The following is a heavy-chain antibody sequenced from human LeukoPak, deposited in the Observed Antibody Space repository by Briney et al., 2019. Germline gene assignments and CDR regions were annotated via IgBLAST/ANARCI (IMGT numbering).Heavy chain of an antibody. CDR3: ARGPPTLRQQLTLWCYFDY. Sequence: SSETLSLTCTVSGGSISSYYWSWIRQPPGKGLEWIGYIYYSGSTNYNPSLKSRVTISVDTSKNQFSLKLSSVTAADTAVYYCARGPPTLRQQLTLWCYFDYWGQGTLVTVSS. V-gene: IGHV4-59*01. CDR2: IYYSGST. D-gene: IGHD6-13*01. J-gene: IGHJ4*02. CDR1: GGSISSYY.